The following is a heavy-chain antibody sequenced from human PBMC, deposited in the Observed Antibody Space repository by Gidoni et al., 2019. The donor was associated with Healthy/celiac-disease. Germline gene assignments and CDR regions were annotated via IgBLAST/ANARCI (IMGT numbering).Heavy chain of an antibody. J-gene: IGHJ6*02. CDR1: GFTFSGSA. Sequence: EVQLVESGGGLVQPGGSLNLSCAASGFTFSGSAMHWVRQASGKGLEWVGRIRSKANSYATAYAASVKGRFTISRDDSKNTAYLQMNSLKTEDTAVYYCTRHSEGAAPRYYYYYGMDVWGQGTTVTVSS. CDR2: IRSKANSYAT. V-gene: IGHV3-73*02. CDR3: TRHSEGAAPRYYYYYGMDV. D-gene: IGHD1-26*01.